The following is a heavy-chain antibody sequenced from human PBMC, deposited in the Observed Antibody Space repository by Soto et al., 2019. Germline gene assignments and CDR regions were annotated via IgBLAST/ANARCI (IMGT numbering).Heavy chain of an antibody. D-gene: IGHD4-17*01. CDR1: GGSISSSGYY. J-gene: IGHJ4*02. CDR2: IYYSGST. V-gene: IGHV4-39*01. Sequence: SETLSLTCTVSGGSISSSGYYWGWIRQPPGKGLEWIGTIYYSGSTNYNPSLKSRVTISVDTSKNQLSLKLSSVTAADTAVYYCARRYGYYFDYWGQGTLVTVSS. CDR3: ARRYGYYFDY.